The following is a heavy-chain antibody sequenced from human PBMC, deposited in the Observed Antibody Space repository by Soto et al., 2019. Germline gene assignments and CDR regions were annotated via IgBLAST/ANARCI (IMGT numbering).Heavy chain of an antibody. J-gene: IGHJ4*02. CDR3: PRGRYGDY. CDR2: ISAHNGNT. V-gene: IGHV1-18*01. D-gene: IGHD1-1*01. Sequence: QVHLVQSGAEVKKPGASVKVSCKGSGYGFTTYGITSVRQAPGQGLEWMAWISAHNGNTNYAQKLQGRVTVTSDTSTSTAYMELRSLRSDDTAVYYCPRGRYGDYWGQGALVTVSS. CDR1: GYGFTTYG.